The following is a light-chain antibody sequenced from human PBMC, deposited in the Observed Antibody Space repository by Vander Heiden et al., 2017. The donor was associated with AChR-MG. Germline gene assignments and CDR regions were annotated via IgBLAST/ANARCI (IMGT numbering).Light chain of an antibody. CDR1: QSVSSSY. CDR3: QQYGSSPQST. Sequence: EIVLTQSPGTLSLSPGERATLSCRASQSVSSSYLAWYQQKPGQAPRLPIYGASSRATGIPDRFSGSGSGTDFTLTISRLEPEDFAVYYCQQYGSSPQSTFGHGTKVDIK. CDR2: GAS. J-gene: IGKJ3*01. V-gene: IGKV3-20*01.